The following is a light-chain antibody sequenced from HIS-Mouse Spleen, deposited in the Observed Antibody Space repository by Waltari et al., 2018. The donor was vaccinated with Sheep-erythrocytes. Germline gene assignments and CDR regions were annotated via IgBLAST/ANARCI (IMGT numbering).Light chain of an antibody. J-gene: IGKJ4*01. Sequence: IQMTQSPSTLSASVGDRVTITCRASQSISSWLAWYQQKPGKAPKLLIYKASSLESGVPSRFSGSGSGTEFTLTISSLQPDDFATYYCKQYNSYFTFGGGTKVEIK. V-gene: IGKV1-5*03. CDR3: KQYNSYFT. CDR2: KAS. CDR1: QSISSW.